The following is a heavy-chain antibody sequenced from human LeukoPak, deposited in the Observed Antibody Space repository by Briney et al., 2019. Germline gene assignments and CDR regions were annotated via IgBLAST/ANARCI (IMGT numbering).Heavy chain of an antibody. D-gene: IGHD2-15*01. CDR1: GFTFSSYA. CDR3: AKDPVVVAATEDDAFDI. CDR2: ISYDGSNK. J-gene: IGHJ3*02. Sequence: PGGSLRLSCAASGFTFSSYAMSWVRQAPGKGLEWVAVISYDGSNKYYADSVKGRFTISRDNSKNTLYLQMNSLRAEDTAVYYCAKDPVVVAATEDDAFDIWGQGTMVTVSS. V-gene: IGHV3-30*18.